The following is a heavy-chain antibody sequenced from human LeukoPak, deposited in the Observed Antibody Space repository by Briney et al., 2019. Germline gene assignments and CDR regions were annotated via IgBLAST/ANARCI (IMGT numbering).Heavy chain of an antibody. V-gene: IGHV4-34*01. CDR1: GGSFSGYY. D-gene: IGHD3-22*01. CDR2: INHSGST. J-gene: IGHJ4*02. CDR3: ARAFDHYYDSSGYYTDC. Sequence: SETLSLTCAVYGGSFSGYYWSWIRRPPGKGLEWIGEINHSGSTNYNPSLKSRVTISVDTSKNQFSLKLSSVTAADTAVYYCARAFDHYYDSSGYYTDCWGQGTLVTVSS.